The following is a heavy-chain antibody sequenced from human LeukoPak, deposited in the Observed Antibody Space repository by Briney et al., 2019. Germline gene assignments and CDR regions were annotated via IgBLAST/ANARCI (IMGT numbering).Heavy chain of an antibody. CDR1: GFTFSDYY. J-gene: IGHJ4*02. Sequence: GGSLRLSCAASGFTFSDYYMSWIRQTPGKGLEWVSYISGSGTDIYYADSVKGRFTISRDNAKNSLYLQMNSLGAEDTAVYYYGRRGLLSDYWGQGTLVTVSS. V-gene: IGHV3-11*01. D-gene: IGHD1-26*01. CDR2: ISGSGTDI. CDR3: GRRGLLSDY.